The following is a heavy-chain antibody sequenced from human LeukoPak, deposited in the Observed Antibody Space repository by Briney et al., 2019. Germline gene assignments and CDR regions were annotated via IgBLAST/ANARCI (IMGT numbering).Heavy chain of an antibody. D-gene: IGHD3-10*01. J-gene: IGHJ6*03. Sequence: ASVKVSCKASGYTFTSYGISWVRQAPGQGLEWMGWISAYNGNTNYAQKLQGRVTMTTDTSTSTAYMELRSLRSDDTAVYYCARVRDMVRGVIFPVYYMDVWGKGTTVTISS. CDR3: ARVRDMVRGVIFPVYYMDV. CDR2: ISAYNGNT. V-gene: IGHV1-18*01. CDR1: GYTFTSYG.